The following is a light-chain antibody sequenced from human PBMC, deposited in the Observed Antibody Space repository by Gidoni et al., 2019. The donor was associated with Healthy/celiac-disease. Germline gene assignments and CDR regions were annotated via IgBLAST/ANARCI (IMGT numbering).Light chain of an antibody. CDR2: EDN. CDR3: QSYDSSNPWV. V-gene: IGLV6-57*04. Sequence: NFMLTHPHSVSESPGKTVTISCPRSSGSIASNYVQWYQQRPGSAPTTVIYEDNQRPSGVPDRCSGAIDSSSNSASLTISGLKTEDEADYYCQSYDSSNPWVFGGGTKLTVL. J-gene: IGLJ3*02. CDR1: SGSIASNY.